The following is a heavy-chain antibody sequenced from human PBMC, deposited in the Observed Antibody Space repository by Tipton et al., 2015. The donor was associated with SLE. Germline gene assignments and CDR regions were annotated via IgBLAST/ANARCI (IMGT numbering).Heavy chain of an antibody. D-gene: IGHD6-13*01. V-gene: IGHV4-61*01. CDR1: GGSISSSSFY. CDR3: ARDPVGIAAAARNWYFDL. Sequence: TLSLTCTVSGGSISSSSFYWSWIRQPPGKGLEWIGYIYYSGSTNYNPSLKSRVTISVDTSKNQFSLKLSSVTAADTAVYYCARDPVGIAAAARNWYFDLWGRGTLVTVSS. CDR2: IYYSGST. J-gene: IGHJ2*01.